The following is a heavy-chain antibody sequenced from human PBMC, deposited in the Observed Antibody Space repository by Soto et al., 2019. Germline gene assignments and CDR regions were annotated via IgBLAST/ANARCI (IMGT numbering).Heavy chain of an antibody. D-gene: IGHD2-15*01. CDR1: GFTFSDYY. J-gene: IGHJ4*02. Sequence: GGSLRLSCAASGFTFSDYYMSWIRQAPGKGLEWVSYISSSGSTIYYADSVKGRFTISRDNAKNTLYLQMNSLRAEDAAAYYCARPRPLPPRGVVVAANPDYWGQGTLVTVSS. CDR3: ARPRPLPPRGVVVAANPDY. CDR2: ISSSGSTI. V-gene: IGHV3-11*01.